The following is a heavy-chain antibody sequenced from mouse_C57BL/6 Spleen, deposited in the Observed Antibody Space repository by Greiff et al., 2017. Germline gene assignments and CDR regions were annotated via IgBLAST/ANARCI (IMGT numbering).Heavy chain of an antibody. CDR3: AKETAQATYYFDY. D-gene: IGHD3-2*02. CDR2: IWRGGST. Sequence: VMLVESGPGLVQPSQSLSITCTVSGFSLTSYGVHWVRQSPGKGLEWLGVIWRGGSTDYNAAFMSRLSITKDNSKSQVFFKMNSLQADDTAIYYCAKETAQATYYFDYWGQGTTLTVSS. V-gene: IGHV2-5*01. J-gene: IGHJ2*01. CDR1: GFSLTSYG.